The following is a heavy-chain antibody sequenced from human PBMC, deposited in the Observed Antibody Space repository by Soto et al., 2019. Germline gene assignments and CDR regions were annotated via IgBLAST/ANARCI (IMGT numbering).Heavy chain of an antibody. J-gene: IGHJ5*02. D-gene: IGHD4-4*01. Sequence: ASVKVSCKASGYTFTGYYMHWVRQAPGQGLEWMGWINPNSGGTNYAQKFQGRVTMTRDTSISTAYMELSRLRSDDTAVYYCARDVPRMTPVNWFDPWGQGTLVTVSS. V-gene: IGHV1-2*02. CDR3: ARDVPRMTPVNWFDP. CDR1: GYTFTGYY. CDR2: INPNSGGT.